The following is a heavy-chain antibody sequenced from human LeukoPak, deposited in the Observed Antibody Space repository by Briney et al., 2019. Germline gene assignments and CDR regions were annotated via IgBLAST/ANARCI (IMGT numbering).Heavy chain of an antibody. CDR3: ARHWYDGESHFDY. CDR2: IYTSATT. Sequence: PSETLSLTCTVSGVSISSYYWSWIRQPPGKGLEWIGSIYTSATTNYNPSLKSRVTISVDTSKNKFSLKLSSVTAADTAVYYCARHWYDGESHFDYWGQGTLVTVSS. V-gene: IGHV4-4*09. CDR1: GVSISSYY. D-gene: IGHD4-17*01. J-gene: IGHJ4*02.